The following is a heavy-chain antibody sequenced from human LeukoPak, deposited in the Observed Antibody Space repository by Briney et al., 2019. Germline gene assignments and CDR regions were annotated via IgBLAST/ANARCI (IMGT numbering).Heavy chain of an antibody. Sequence: PGGSLRLSCAGSGYTFSSYHMHWLRQAPGKGLEWVALISYDGSKKCYADSLQGRVTVSRDNSKNTLYLQLQTLRAEDTAVYYCAELGITMIGGVWGKGTTVTISS. CDR3: AELGITMIGGV. J-gene: IGHJ6*04. D-gene: IGHD3-10*02. CDR2: ISYDGSKK. V-gene: IGHV3-30*18. CDR1: GYTFSSYH.